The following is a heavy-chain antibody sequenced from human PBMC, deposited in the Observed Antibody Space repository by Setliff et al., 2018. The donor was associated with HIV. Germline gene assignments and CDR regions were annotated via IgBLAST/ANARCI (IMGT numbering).Heavy chain of an antibody. J-gene: IGHJ4*02. CDR1: GLTFSNCG. CDR3: AKDKGQKYADY. Sequence: PGGSLRLSCATSGLTFSNCGMHWVRQAPGKGLEWVASIRSDGSNKYYADSVTGRFTISRDDSKNTLYLQMNSLRAEDTAVYCCAKDKGQKYADYWGQGTMVTVSS. V-gene: IGHV3-30*02. CDR2: IRSDGSNK. D-gene: IGHD3-10*01.